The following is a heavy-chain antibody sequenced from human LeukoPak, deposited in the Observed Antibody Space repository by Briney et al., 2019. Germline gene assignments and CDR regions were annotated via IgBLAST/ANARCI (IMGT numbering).Heavy chain of an antibody. V-gene: IGHV4-59*01. Sequence: SETLSLTCTVSGGSISSYYWSWIRQPPGKGLEWIGYIYYSGSTNYNPSLKSRVTISVDTSKNQFSLKLNSVTAADTAVYYCARERGDYYDSSGYPSGAFDIWGQGTMVTVSS. D-gene: IGHD3-22*01. CDR1: GGSISSYY. CDR3: ARERGDYYDSSGYPSGAFDI. CDR2: IYYSGST. J-gene: IGHJ3*02.